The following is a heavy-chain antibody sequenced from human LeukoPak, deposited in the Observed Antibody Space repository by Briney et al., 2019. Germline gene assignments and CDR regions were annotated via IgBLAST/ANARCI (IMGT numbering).Heavy chain of an antibody. D-gene: IGHD6-13*01. CDR3: AKAASSSWPSYYYGMDV. CDR1: GFTFSSYS. J-gene: IGHJ6*02. CDR2: ISSSSSYI. Sequence: GGSLRLSCAASGFTFSSYSMNWVRQAPGKGLEWVSSISSSSSYIYYADSVKGRFTISKDNSKNTVYLQMSSLRVDDTAVYYCAKAASSSWPSYYYGMDVWGQGTTVTVSS. V-gene: IGHV3-21*04.